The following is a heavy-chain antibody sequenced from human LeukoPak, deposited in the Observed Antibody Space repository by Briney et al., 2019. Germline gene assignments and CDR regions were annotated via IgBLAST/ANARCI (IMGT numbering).Heavy chain of an antibody. V-gene: IGHV4-34*01. CDR3: ARRILGPWRHFDL. Sequence: SETLSLTCAVSGGSFSGYYWSWIRQPPGKGLEWIGEINYSGSTNYNPSLKSRITMSVDTSRNQFSLNLSSVSAADTAVYYCARRILGPWRHFDLWGRGTLVTVSS. D-gene: IGHD1-26*01. J-gene: IGHJ2*01. CDR2: INYSGST. CDR1: GGSFSGYY.